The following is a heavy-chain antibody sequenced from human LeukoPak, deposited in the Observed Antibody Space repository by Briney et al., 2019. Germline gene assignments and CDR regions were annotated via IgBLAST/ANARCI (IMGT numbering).Heavy chain of an antibody. J-gene: IGHJ6*02. V-gene: IGHV3-30*03. Sequence: GGSLRLSCSASGFRFSSHGIHWVRQAPGKGLEWVAVVGDTGQAKVYSDSAKGRFTISRDNSENTVYLEVNSLRDEDTAVYYCARRNYYYYGIDVWGQGTTVTVSS. CDR3: ARRNYYYYGIDV. CDR1: GFRFSSHG. CDR2: VGDTGQAK.